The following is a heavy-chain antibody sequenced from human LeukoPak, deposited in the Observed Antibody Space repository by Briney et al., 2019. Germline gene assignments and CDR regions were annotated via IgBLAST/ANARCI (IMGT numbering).Heavy chain of an antibody. CDR1: GDSVSSNSAA. V-gene: IGHV6-1*01. J-gene: IGHJ3*02. CDR3: ARNGIGTTYDAFGI. D-gene: IGHD1-1*01. Sequence: KTSQTLSLTCAISGDSVSSNSAAWNWIRQSPSRGLEWLGRTYLRSKWYNDYAVSVKSRIIINADTSKNHFSLQLNSVTPEDTAVYFCARNGIGTTYDAFGIWGQGTMVTVSS. CDR2: TYLRSKWYN.